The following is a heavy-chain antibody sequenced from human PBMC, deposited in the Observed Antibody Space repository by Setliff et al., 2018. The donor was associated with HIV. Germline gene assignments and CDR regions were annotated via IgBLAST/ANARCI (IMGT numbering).Heavy chain of an antibody. Sequence: PGGSLRLSCVASGFTFSDYSISWVRQAPGKGLEWVSYMSAINSYTNYADSVRGRFTVSIDNAKKSVFLQMNSLRVDDTAVYYCARDVGGSVRYSSNSNKKSYNYFDPWGQGTLVTVSS. V-gene: IGHV3-11*06. D-gene: IGHD6-13*01. J-gene: IGHJ5*02. CDR2: MSAINSYT. CDR1: GFTFSDYS. CDR3: ARDVGGSVRYSSNSNKKSYNYFDP.